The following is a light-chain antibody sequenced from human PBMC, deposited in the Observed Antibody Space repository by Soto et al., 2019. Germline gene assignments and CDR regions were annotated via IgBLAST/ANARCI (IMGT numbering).Light chain of an antibody. Sequence: DIQMTQSPSSLSASIGDTVTITCRASQSISNYLNWYQQKPGKAPRFLIYDASNLQSGVPSRFSGSGSGTGFTLTISSLEPDDFAIYYCQQSYSTPFTFGGGTRVEIK. CDR2: DAS. J-gene: IGKJ4*01. CDR3: QQSYSTPFT. CDR1: QSISNY. V-gene: IGKV1-39*01.